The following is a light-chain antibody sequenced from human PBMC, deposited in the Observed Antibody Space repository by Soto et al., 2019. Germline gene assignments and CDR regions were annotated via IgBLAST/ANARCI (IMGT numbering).Light chain of an antibody. CDR3: QHYHNWPPWT. J-gene: IGKJ1*01. CDR2: RAS. V-gene: IGKV3-15*01. Sequence: EIVMTQSPATLSVSPGERTPLSCRASPSVSSNLAWYQQKPGQAPRLLLYRASTRATGIPARFSGSGSGTDFTLTITSLQSEDFAVYYCQHYHNWPPWTFGQGTKVEIK. CDR1: PSVSSN.